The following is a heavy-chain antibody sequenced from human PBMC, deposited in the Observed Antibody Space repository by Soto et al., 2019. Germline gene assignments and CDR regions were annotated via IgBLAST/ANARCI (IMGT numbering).Heavy chain of an antibody. V-gene: IGHV1-46*01. CDR2: PLCGGT. Sequence: PLCGGTTYAQKFQGRLTLTRDPSTSTVYMELRSLRSDDTAVYYCTRSRGFCSSTSCPDWYFDLWGRGTLVIVSS. D-gene: IGHD2-2*01. J-gene: IGHJ2*01. CDR3: TRSRGFCSSTSCPDWYFDL.